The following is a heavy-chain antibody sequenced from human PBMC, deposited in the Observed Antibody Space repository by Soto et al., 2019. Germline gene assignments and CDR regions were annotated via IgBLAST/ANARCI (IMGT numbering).Heavy chain of an antibody. J-gene: IGHJ6*02. CDR2: IWYDGSNK. V-gene: IGHV3-33*01. CDR1: GFTFSSYG. Sequence: GGSLRLSCAASGFTFSSYGMHWVRQAPGKGLEWVAVIWYDGSNKYYADSVKGRFTISRDNSKNTLYLQMNSLRAEDTAVYYCARDPGDYGDYYYYYYGMDVWGQGTTVTVSS. D-gene: IGHD4-17*01. CDR3: ARDPGDYGDYYYYYYGMDV.